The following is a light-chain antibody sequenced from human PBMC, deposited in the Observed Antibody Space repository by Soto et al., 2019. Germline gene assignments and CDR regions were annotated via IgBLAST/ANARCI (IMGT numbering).Light chain of an antibody. CDR2: AAS. V-gene: IGKV1-39*01. CDR3: QEGYSSSRT. Sequence: DIQMTQSPSSLSASVGDRVTITCRASQSISIYLNWYQHKPGKAPQLLIYAASTLQSGVPSRFSGSGSGTDFTLTITSLQPEDFATYSCQEGYSSSRTFGQGTTVEIK. CDR1: QSISIY. J-gene: IGKJ1*01.